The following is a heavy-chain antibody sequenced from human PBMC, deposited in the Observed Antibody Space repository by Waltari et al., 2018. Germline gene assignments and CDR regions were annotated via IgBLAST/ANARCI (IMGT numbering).Heavy chain of an antibody. D-gene: IGHD3-10*01. CDR2: RNCDGSEQ. Sequence: EVQLVESGGGLVQPGGSLRLSCAASGFTFSSYWMTWVRQAPGNGREWVANRNCDGSEQYYLDSVRGRFTISRDNARNSLYLQMDSLIADDAGVYYCARGSSYYVRFWEDWGQGTLVTVSS. CDR1: GFTFSSYW. V-gene: IGHV3-7*03. CDR3: ARGSSYYVRFWED. J-gene: IGHJ4*02.